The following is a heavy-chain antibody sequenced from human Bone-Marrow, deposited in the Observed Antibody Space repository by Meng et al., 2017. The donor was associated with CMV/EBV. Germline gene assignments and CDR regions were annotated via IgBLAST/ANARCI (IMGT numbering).Heavy chain of an antibody. J-gene: IGHJ6*02. CDR2: IDWEDDK. Sequence: SGPTLVKPRQTLTLTCSFSGFSPKTDGMSVSWIRQPPDKALEWLARIDWEDDKFYSTSLKTRLTISKDPSKDQVVLTMTNMDPVDTATYYCARSFSTVRSRWGYAMDVWGQGTTVTVSS. CDR3: ARSFSTVRSRWGYAMDV. V-gene: IGHV2-70D*14. CDR1: GFSPKTDGMS. D-gene: IGHD3-16*01.